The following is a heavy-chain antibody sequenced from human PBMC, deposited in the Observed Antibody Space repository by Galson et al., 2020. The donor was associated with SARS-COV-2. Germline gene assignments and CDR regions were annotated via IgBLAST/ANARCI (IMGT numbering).Heavy chain of an antibody. CDR3: SHAHYDYFASGSCQFDY. V-gene: IGHV2-5*01. J-gene: IGHJ4*02. Sequence: VSGPTPVKPTQTPTLTCTFSGFSFTTGGVGVGWVRQPPGKALEWLALVYWNDDRRYSPSLESRLTITKDTSRNQVVLTMTDVDPMDTATYYCSHAHYDYFASGSCQFDYWGQGTLVTVSA. CDR1: GFSFTTGGVG. D-gene: IGHD3-10*01. CDR2: VYWNDDR.